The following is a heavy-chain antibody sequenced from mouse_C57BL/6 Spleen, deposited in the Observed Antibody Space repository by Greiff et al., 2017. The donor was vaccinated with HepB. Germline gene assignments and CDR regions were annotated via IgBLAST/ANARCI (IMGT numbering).Heavy chain of an antibody. D-gene: IGHD1-1*01. J-gene: IGHJ1*03. CDR3: ARGVTTVVGGWYFDV. CDR1: GYTFTSYW. V-gene: IGHV1-72*01. CDR2: IDPNSGGT. Sequence: VQLQQPGAELVKPGASVKLSCKASGYTFTSYWMHWVKQRPGRGLEWIGRIDPNSGGTKYNEKFKSKATLTVDKPSSTAYMQLSSLTSEDSAVYYCARGVTTVVGGWYFDVWGTGTTVTVSS.